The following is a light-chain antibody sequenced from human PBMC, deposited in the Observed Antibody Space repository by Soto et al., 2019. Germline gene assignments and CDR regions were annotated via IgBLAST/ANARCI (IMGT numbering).Light chain of an antibody. Sequence: AIRMTQSPSSLSASTGARVTITCRASQGISSYLAWYQQKPGKAPKLLIYAASTLQSGVPSRFSGSGSGTDFTLTISCLQSEDFATYYFQQYYSYPITFGQGTRLEIK. CDR1: QGISSY. CDR2: AAS. V-gene: IGKV1-8*01. CDR3: QQYYSYPIT. J-gene: IGKJ5*01.